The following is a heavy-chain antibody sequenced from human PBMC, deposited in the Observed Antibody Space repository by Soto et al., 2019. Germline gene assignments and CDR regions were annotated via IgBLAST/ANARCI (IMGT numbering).Heavy chain of an antibody. CDR3: ARGDFPEQIDY. V-gene: IGHV4-59*01. J-gene: IGHJ4*02. CDR1: GGSISSYY. Sequence: SETLSLTCTVSGGSISSYYWSWIRQPPGKGLEWIGYIYYSGSTNYNPSLKSRVTISVDTSKNQFSLKLSSVTAADTAVYYCARGDFPEQIDYWGQGTLVTVSS. CDR2: IYYSGST. D-gene: IGHD3-3*01.